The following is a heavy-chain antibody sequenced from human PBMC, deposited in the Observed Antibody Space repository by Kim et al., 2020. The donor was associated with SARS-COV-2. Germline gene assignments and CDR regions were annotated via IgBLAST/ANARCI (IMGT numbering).Heavy chain of an antibody. CDR1: GFTFSGSS. J-gene: IGHJ4*02. D-gene: IGHD6-13*01. CDR2: IRTDSNNYAT. CDR3: TRTWGSSWFPDFDH. V-gene: IGHV3-73*01. Sequence: GGSLRLSCAASGFTFSGSSIHWVRQASGKGLEWVGHIRTDSNNYATAYAASVRGRFTVSRDDSMNTAYLQMNSLKTEDTAVYYCTRTWGSSWFPDFDHWGQGILVTVSS.